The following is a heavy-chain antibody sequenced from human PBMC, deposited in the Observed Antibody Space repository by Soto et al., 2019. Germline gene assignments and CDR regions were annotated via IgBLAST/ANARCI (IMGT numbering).Heavy chain of an antibody. J-gene: IGHJ4*02. CDR3: ARVYSGSYYEFDY. V-gene: IGHV4-4*07. D-gene: IGHD1-26*01. CDR2: IYTSGST. CDR1: GGSINNYY. Sequence: SETLALTSTVSGGSINNYYWSWIRQPAGKGLEWIGRIYTSGSTNYNPSLKSRVTMSVDTSKNQFSLKLSSVTAADTAVYYCARVYSGSYYEFDYWGQGTLVTVSS.